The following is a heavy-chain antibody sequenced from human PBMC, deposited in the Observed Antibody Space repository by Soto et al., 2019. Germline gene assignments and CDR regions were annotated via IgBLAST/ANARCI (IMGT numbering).Heavy chain of an antibody. CDR3: ARVSQGGYSYGYGLLDP. D-gene: IGHD5-18*01. CDR2: IIPIFGTA. V-gene: IGHV1-69*01. J-gene: IGHJ5*02. Sequence: QVQLVQSGAEVKKPGSSVKVSCKASGGTFSSYAISWVRQAPGQGREGMGGIIPIFGTANYAQKFQGRVTITADESTSTAYMELSSLRSEDTAVYYCARVSQGGYSYGYGLLDPWGQGTLVTVSS. CDR1: GGTFSSYA.